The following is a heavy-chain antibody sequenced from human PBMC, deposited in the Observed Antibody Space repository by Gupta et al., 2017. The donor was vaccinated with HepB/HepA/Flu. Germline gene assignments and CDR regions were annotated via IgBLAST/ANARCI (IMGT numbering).Heavy chain of an antibody. Sequence: QVQLVQSGAEVKKPGASVKVSCKASGYTFTSYDINWVRQATGQGLEWMGWMNPNSGNTGYAQKFQGRVTMTRNTSISTAYMELSSLRSEDTAVYYCASFMITFGGVPLLREYYGMDVWGQGTTVTVSS. D-gene: IGHD3-16*01. V-gene: IGHV1-8*01. J-gene: IGHJ6*02. CDR1: GYTFTSYD. CDR3: ASFMITFGGVPLLREYYGMDV. CDR2: MNPNSGNT.